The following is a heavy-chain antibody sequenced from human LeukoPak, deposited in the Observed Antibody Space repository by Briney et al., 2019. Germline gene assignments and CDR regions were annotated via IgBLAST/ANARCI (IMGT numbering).Heavy chain of an antibody. CDR2: IDWDGDI. J-gene: IGHJ6*03. CDR3: ARTHITLVRGVPLGGYDYYMDV. CDR1: GFSFTTTGVG. D-gene: IGHD3-10*01. V-gene: IGHV2-70*11. Sequence: SGPTLVNPTQTLTLTCTFSGFSFTTTGVGIDWIRQPPGQALEWLARIDWDGDIYYSPSLKTRLTISKDTSQNQVVLTMTNIDPVDTGTYYCARTHITLVRGVPLGGYDYYMDVWGKGTTVTISS.